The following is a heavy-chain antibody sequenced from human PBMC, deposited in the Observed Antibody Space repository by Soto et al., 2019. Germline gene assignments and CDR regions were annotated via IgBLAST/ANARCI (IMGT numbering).Heavy chain of an antibody. D-gene: IGHD3-22*01. J-gene: IGHJ4*02. CDR2: IYYSGST. Sequence: QVQLQESGPGLVKPSQTLSLTCTVSGGSISSGDYYWSWIRQPPGKGLEWIGYIYYSGSTYYNPSLKSRVTISVDTSKNQFSLKLSSVTAADTAVYYCARVGPKHYYDSSGYYSPFDYWGQGTLVTVSS. V-gene: IGHV4-30-4*01. CDR1: GGSISSGDYY. CDR3: ARVGPKHYYDSSGYYSPFDY.